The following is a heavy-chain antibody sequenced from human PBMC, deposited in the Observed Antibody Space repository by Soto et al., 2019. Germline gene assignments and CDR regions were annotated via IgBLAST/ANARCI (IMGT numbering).Heavy chain of an antibody. Sequence: EVQLLESGGGLVQPGGSLRLSCAASGFTFSSYAMSWVRQAPGKGLEWVSAISGSGGSTYYADSVKGRFTISRDNSKNTRYLEMNSLRAEDTAVYYCAKGGTTVTTNHYYGMDVWGQGTTVTVSS. CDR3: AKGGTTVTTNHYYGMDV. J-gene: IGHJ6*02. CDR1: GFTFSSYA. D-gene: IGHD4-17*01. CDR2: ISGSGGST. V-gene: IGHV3-23*01.